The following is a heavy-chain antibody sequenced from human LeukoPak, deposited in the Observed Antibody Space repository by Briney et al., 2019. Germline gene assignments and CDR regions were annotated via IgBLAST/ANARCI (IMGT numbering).Heavy chain of an antibody. CDR2: INPNSGGT. Sequence: GASVKVSCKASGYTFTGYYMHWVRQAPGQGLEWMGWINPNSGGTNYAQKFQGRVTMTRDTSISTAYMEPSRLRSDDTAVYYCAREKARLGGYDYYYYMDVWGKGTTVTISS. CDR1: GYTFTGYY. D-gene: IGHD5-12*01. V-gene: IGHV1-2*02. CDR3: AREKARLGGYDYYYYMDV. J-gene: IGHJ6*03.